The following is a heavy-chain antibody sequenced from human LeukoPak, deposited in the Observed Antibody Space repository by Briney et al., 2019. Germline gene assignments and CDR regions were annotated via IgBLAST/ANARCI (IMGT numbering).Heavy chain of an antibody. J-gene: IGHJ4*02. CDR1: GLTFSSYG. D-gene: IGHD3-10*01. CDR2: ISYDGSHK. Sequence: GGSLRLSSAASGLTFSSYGVHWVRQAPGKGPEWVSAISYDGSHKYYTDSVKGRFTISTDNSKNTLYLQMNSLRAEDTAVYYCAKEAVGELLWFGELFDYWGQGTLVTVSS. V-gene: IGHV3-30*18. CDR3: AKEAVGELLWFGELFDY.